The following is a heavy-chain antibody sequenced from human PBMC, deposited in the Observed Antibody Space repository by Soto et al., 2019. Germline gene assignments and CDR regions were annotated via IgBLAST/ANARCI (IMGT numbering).Heavy chain of an antibody. J-gene: IGHJ4*02. CDR1: GGSFSDYY. V-gene: IGHV4-34*01. D-gene: IGHD2-15*01. Sequence: SETLSLTCSVYGGSFSDYYWSWIRQPPGKGLEWIGEINHSGSTYYNPSLKSRVTISADTSKNQFSLRMNSMIAADTAVYYCARADPDASVGYWGQGTLVTVSS. CDR2: INHSGST. CDR3: ARADPDASVGY.